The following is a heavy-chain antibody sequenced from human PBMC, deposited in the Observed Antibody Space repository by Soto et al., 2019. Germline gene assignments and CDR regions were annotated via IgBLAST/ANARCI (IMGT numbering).Heavy chain of an antibody. J-gene: IGHJ4*02. D-gene: IGHD3-16*01. V-gene: IGHV3-23*01. Sequence: EVQLLESGGGSVQPGGSLRLSCLASGLTFRKYAMTWVRQAPGKGLEWVSGIGASGGSTFYADSVKGRFTISRDNSQKXLYLQMNSLRGEDTAVYYCAIDVAGVSNWGRYFDYGGQGSLVTVS. CDR1: GLTFRKYA. CDR3: AIDVAGVSNWGRYFDY. CDR2: IGASGGST.